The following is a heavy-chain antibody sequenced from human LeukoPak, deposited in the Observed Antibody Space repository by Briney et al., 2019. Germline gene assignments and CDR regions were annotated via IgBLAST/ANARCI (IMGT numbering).Heavy chain of an antibody. V-gene: IGHV3-53*05. D-gene: IGHD3-22*01. J-gene: IGHJ4*02. Sequence: GSLRPPWAALGFNVTSNYMSWVRQAPGKGLEWVPTIYASGTTYYADSVKGRFTISRDNAKNSLYLQMNSLRAEDTALYYCAKDKREGVTYYYDSCIDYWGQGTLVTVSS. CDR2: IYASGTT. CDR3: AKDKREGVTYYYDSCIDY. CDR1: GFNVTSNY.